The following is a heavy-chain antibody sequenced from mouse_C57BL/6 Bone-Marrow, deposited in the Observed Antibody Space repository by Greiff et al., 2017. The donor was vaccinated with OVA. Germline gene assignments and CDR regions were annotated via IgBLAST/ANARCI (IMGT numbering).Heavy chain of an antibody. CDR2: IYPGSGST. D-gene: IGHD2-3*01. Sequence: VQLQQPGAELVKPGASVKMSCKASGYTFTSYWITWVKQRPGQGLEWIGDIYPGSGSTNYNEKFKSKATLTVDTSSSTAYMQLSSLTSEDSAVYYCARFEVEWLLSLDYWGQGTTLTVSS. CDR3: ARFEVEWLLSLDY. J-gene: IGHJ2*01. V-gene: IGHV1-55*01. CDR1: GYTFTSYW.